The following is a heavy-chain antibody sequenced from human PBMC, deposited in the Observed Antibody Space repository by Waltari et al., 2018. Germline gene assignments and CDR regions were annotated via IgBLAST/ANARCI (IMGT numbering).Heavy chain of an antibody. J-gene: IGHJ3*02. V-gene: IGHV1-69*12. D-gene: IGHD4-17*01. CDR1: GGTSSGTA. Sequence: QVELVQSGAEVQGPGSSVTVTCTASGGTSSGTASSWLGQAPGQGLEGRGGIIPIFRTANDAQKFQGRVTITADESTSTAYMELSSLRSEDTAVYYCARTPPKTTNPHDAFDIWGQGTMVTVSS. CDR3: ARTPPKTTNPHDAFDI. CDR2: IIPIFRTA.